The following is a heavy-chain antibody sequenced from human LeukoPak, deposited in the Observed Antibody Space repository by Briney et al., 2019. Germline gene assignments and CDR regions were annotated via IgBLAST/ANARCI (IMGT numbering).Heavy chain of an antibody. J-gene: IGHJ4*02. CDR1: GCTFRNYW. CDR2: ISRDGATT. Sequence: GGSLRLSCAASGCTFRNYWMHWVRHAPGKGLVWVSRISRDGATTHYAGSLKGRFTISTDHAKSMVYLQLDRLNAKATAEYYCVRLLDLDHSGQGTLVTVSS. D-gene: IGHD1-1*01. CDR3: VRLLDLDH. V-gene: IGHV3-74*01.